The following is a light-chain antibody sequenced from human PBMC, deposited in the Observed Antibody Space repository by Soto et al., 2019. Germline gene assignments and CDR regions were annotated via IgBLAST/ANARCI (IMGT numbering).Light chain of an antibody. CDR1: SGYSNYK. J-gene: IGLJ1*01. V-gene: IGLV9-49*01. Sequence: QLVLTQPPSASASLGASVTLTCTLSSGYSNYKVDWYQQRPGKGPRFVMRAGTGGIVGSKGDGIPDRFSVLGSGLNRYLTIKNIQEEDESDYHCGADHGSGSNFVYVFGTGTKLTVL. CDR2: AGTGGIVG. CDR3: GADHGSGSNFVYV.